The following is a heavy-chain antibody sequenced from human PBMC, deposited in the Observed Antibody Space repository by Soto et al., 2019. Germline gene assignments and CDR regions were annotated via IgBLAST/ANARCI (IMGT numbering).Heavy chain of an antibody. D-gene: IGHD3-9*01. CDR2: IHDRGST. J-gene: IGHJ5*02. CDR1: GGSISNNRW. V-gene: IGHV4-4*02. Sequence: QVKLQESGPGLEKPSWTLSLTCAVSGGSISNNRWWTWVRQAPGKGLEWIGEIHDRGSTNYNLSLKSRANVSIDRSKNHFSLEMRAVTAEDTAVYYCAGQWAAGYGAFDPWGQGTLVTVSS. CDR3: AGQWAAGYGAFDP.